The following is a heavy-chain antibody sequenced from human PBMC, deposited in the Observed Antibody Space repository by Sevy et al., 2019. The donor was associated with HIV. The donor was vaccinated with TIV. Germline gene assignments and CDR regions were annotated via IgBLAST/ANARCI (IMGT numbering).Heavy chain of an antibody. D-gene: IGHD2-15*01. V-gene: IGHV1-69*13. CDR2: IIPIFGTA. Sequence: ASVKVSCKASGGTFSSYAISWVRQAPGQGLEWMGGIIPIFGTANYAQKFQGRVTITADESTSTAYMELSSLRSEDTAVYYYAREGVLDCSGGSCYHYDAFDIWGQGTMVTVSS. J-gene: IGHJ3*02. CDR3: AREGVLDCSGGSCYHYDAFDI. CDR1: GGTFSSYA.